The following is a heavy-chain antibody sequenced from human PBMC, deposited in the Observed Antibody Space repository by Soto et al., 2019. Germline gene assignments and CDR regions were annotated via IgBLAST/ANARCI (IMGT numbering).Heavy chain of an antibody. J-gene: IGHJ4*02. CDR2: IYYSGST. D-gene: IGHD3-10*01. CDR1: GGSISSYY. Sequence: NLPETLSLTCTVSGGSISSYYWSWIRQPPGKGLEWIGYIYYSGSTNYNPSLKSRVTISVDTSKNQFSLKLSSVTAADTAVYYCARGPLATGEFDYWGQGTLVTVSS. V-gene: IGHV4-59*01. CDR3: ARGPLATGEFDY.